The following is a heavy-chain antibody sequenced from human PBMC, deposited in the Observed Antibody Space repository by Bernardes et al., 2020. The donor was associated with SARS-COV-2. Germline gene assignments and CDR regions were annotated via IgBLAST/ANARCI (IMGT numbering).Heavy chain of an antibody. Sequence: SESLSLTCTVSGGSISSVCYYWSWLRQHPGKGLEWIGYIYYSGITYYNPSLKSRVTISVDTSKNQFSLKLSSVTAADTAVYYCARAHRGGIFGVVVAGMDVWGQGTTVTVSS. D-gene: IGHD3-3*01. J-gene: IGHJ6*02. CDR3: ARAHRGGIFGVVVAGMDV. CDR1: GGSISSVCYY. CDR2: IYYSGIT. V-gene: IGHV4-31*03.